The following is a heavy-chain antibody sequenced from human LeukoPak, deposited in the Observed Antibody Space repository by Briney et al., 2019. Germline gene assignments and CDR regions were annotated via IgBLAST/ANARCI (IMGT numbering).Heavy chain of an antibody. V-gene: IGHV1-18*01. Sequence: ASVKVSCKASGYTFTSYGISWVRQAPGKGLEWMGWISAYNGNTNYAQKLQGRVTMTTDTSTSTAYMEMKSLRSDDTAVYYCARVSVRYDSSGLFDYWGQGTLVTVSS. J-gene: IGHJ4*02. CDR1: GYTFTSYG. D-gene: IGHD3-22*01. CDR3: ARVSVRYDSSGLFDY. CDR2: ISAYNGNT.